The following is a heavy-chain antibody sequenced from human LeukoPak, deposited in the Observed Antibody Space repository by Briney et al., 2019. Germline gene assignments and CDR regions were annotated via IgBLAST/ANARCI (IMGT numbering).Heavy chain of an antibody. CDR3: ATGWGGSGWYWLDY. J-gene: IGHJ4*02. CDR2: FDPEDGET. Sequence: ASVKVSCKVSGYTLTELSMHWVRQAPGKGFEWMGGFDPEDGETIYAQKFQGRVTMTEDTSTDTAYMELSSLRSEDTAVYYCATGWGGSGWYWLDYWGQGTLVTVSS. CDR1: GYTLTELS. D-gene: IGHD6-19*01. V-gene: IGHV1-24*01.